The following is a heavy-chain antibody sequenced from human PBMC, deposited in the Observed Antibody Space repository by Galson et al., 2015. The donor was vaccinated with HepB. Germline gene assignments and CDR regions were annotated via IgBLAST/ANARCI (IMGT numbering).Heavy chain of an antibody. Sequence: SLRLSCAASGFTVSSNYMSWVRQAPGKGLEWVSVIYSGGSTYYADSVKGRFTISRDNSKNTLYLQMNSLRAEDTAVYYCARTYCSGGSPKCYYGMDVWGQGTTVTVSS. CDR2: IYSGGST. CDR3: ARTYCSGGSPKCYYGMDV. D-gene: IGHD2-15*01. CDR1: GFTVSSNY. V-gene: IGHV3-53*01. J-gene: IGHJ6*02.